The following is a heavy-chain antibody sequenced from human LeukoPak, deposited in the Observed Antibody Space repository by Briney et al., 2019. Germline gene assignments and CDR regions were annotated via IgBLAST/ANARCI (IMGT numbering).Heavy chain of an antibody. CDR3: ARRKNGGYDLRRYYFDY. CDR1: GYSFTSYW. Sequence: GESLKISCKGSGYSFTSYWIGWVRQMPGKGLEWMGIIYPGDSDTRYSPSFQGQVTISADKSISTAYLQWSSLKASDTAMYYCARRKNGGYDLRRYYFDYWGQGTLVTVSS. V-gene: IGHV5-51*01. D-gene: IGHD5-12*01. J-gene: IGHJ4*02. CDR2: IYPGDSDT.